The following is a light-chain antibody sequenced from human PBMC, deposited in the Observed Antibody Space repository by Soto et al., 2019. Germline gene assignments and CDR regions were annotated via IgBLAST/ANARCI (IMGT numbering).Light chain of an antibody. V-gene: IGLV2-11*01. J-gene: IGLJ2*01. CDR1: SSDVGGYTF. Sequence: QSALTQPRSVSGSPGQSVTISCTGTSSDVGGYTFVSWYQQHPAKAPKLVIYDVSKRPSGVPDRFSGSKSGNTASLTISGLQAEDEADYYCCSYAGSFTGVFGGGTKLTVL. CDR2: DVS. CDR3: CSYAGSFTGV.